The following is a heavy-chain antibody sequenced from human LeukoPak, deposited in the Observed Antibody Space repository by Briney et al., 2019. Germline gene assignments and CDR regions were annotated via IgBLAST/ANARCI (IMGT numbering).Heavy chain of an antibody. D-gene: IGHD4-23*01. CDR3: ARPPFASTVVTVPLDY. CDR2: INPNSGGT. CDR1: GYTFTGYY. Sequence: ASVKVSCKASGYTFTGYYTHWVRQAPGQGLEWMGWINPNSGGTNYAQKFQGRVTMTRDTSISTAYMELSRLRSDDTAVYYCARPPFASTVVTVPLDYWGQGTLVTVSS. V-gene: IGHV1-2*02. J-gene: IGHJ4*02.